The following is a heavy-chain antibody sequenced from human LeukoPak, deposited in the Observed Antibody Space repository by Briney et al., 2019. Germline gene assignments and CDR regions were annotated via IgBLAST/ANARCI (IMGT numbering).Heavy chain of an antibody. D-gene: IGHD3-16*01. Sequence: PSETLSLTCTVSGGSISSSSYYWGRLRQPPGKGLEWIGSIYYSGSTYYNPSLKSRVTISVDTSKNQFSLKLSSVTAADTAVYYCARGGGYWGQGTLVTVSS. V-gene: IGHV4-39*07. J-gene: IGHJ4*02. CDR1: GGSISSSSYY. CDR2: IYYSGST. CDR3: ARGGGY.